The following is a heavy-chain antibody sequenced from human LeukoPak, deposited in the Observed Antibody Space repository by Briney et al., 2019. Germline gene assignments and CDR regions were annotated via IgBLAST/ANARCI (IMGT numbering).Heavy chain of an antibody. D-gene: IGHD3-10*01. CDR2: ISSSSSYI. CDR3: ARDRTSGYYGTDWFDP. V-gene: IGHV3-21*01. Sequence: PGGSLRLSCAASGFTFSSYSMNWVRQAPGKGLEWVSSISSSSSYIYYADSVKGRFTISRDNAKNSLYLQMNSLRAEDTAVYYCARDRTSGYYGTDWFDPWGQGTLVTVSS. CDR1: GFTFSSYS. J-gene: IGHJ5*02.